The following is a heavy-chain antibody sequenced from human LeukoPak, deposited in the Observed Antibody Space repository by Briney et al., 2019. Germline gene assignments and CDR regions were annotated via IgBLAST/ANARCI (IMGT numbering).Heavy chain of an antibody. J-gene: IGHJ5*02. Sequence: EFGPTLVNPTQTLTLTCTFSGFSLSTRGMCVSWIRQPPEKALEWLSRIDWDDDKYYITSLKTRLTISKDTSKNQVVLTMTNMDPVDTATYYCARIYVDTAMGNNWFDPWGQGTLVTVSS. CDR3: ARIYVDTAMGNNWFDP. V-gene: IGHV2-70*11. D-gene: IGHD5-18*01. CDR2: IDWDDDK. CDR1: GFSLSTRGMC.